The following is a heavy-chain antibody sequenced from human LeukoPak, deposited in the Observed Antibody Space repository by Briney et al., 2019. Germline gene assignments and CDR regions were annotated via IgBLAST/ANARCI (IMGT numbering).Heavy chain of an antibody. CDR1: GGAICTFF. V-gene: IGHV4-4*07. CDR2: IYDSGT. CDR3: AREVIIRGVTHFDY. D-gene: IGHD3-10*01. Sequence: SETPSLTRTVSGGAICTFFWGLIPPPPREGLEWIGRIYDSGTNYNPSLKSRVTMSADTSKNQFSLKLSSVTAADTAVYFCAREVIIRGVTHFDYWGQGALVTVSS. J-gene: IGHJ4*02.